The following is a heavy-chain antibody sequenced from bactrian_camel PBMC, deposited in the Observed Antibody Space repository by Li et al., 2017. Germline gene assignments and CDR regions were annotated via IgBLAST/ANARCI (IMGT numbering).Heavy chain of an antibody. CDR2: IATGSGNT. V-gene: IGHV3S1*01. CDR3: ATDPPRWVGYSLEYNY. J-gene: IGHJ4*01. D-gene: IGHD5*01. CDR1: GYTYNRNC. Sequence: HVQLVESGGGSVQAGGSLRLSCAASGYTYNRNCMAWFRQAPGKEREGVARIATGSGNTYYSDSVKGRFTISQDNAKTAVYLQMNSLKSEDTALYYCATDPPRWVGYSLEYNYWGQGTQVTVS.